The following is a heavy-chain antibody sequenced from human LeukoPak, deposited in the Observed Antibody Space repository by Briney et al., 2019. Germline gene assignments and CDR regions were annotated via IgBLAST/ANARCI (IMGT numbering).Heavy chain of an antibody. V-gene: IGHV3-21*01. Sequence: GGSLRLSCAASGFTFSSYSMNWVRQAPGKGLEWVSSTSSSSSYIYYADSVKGRFTISRDNAKNSLYLQMNSLRAEDTAVYYCARDSNIEQQLVAPNAFDIWGQGTMVTVSS. J-gene: IGHJ3*02. CDR2: TSSSSSYI. CDR1: GFTFSSYS. D-gene: IGHD6-13*01. CDR3: ARDSNIEQQLVAPNAFDI.